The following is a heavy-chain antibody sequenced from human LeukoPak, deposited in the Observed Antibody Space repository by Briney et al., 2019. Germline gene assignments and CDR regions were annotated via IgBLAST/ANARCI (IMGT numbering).Heavy chain of an antibody. Sequence: ASVKVSCKASGYMFTAYYMHWVRQAPGQGLEWMAWISLNSGATNYAQRFQGRVTMTRDTSISTAYMEVTWLTSDDTAVYYCVTSSGYSSRWGAFDIWGQGTMVTVSS. CDR1: GYMFTAYY. CDR3: VTSSGYSSRWGAFDI. CDR2: ISLNSGAT. J-gene: IGHJ3*02. D-gene: IGHD6-13*01. V-gene: IGHV1-2*02.